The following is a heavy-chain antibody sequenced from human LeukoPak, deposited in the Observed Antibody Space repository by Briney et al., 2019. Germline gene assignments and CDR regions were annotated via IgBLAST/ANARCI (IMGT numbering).Heavy chain of an antibody. J-gene: IGHJ4*02. CDR1: GFTFSGYA. Sequence: PGGSLRLSCAASGFTFSGYAMGWVRQAPGKGPEWVSAISASGGTTHYADSVKGRFTLSRDNSRNTLHLQLHSLRAEDTAISYCAKGWLAPGPTYDYWGQGTLVTVSS. CDR2: ISASGGTT. CDR3: AKGWLAPGPTYDY. D-gene: IGHD5-12*01. V-gene: IGHV3-23*01.